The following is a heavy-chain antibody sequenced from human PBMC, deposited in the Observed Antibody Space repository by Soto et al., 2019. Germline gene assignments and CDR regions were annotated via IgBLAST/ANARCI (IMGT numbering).Heavy chain of an antibody. V-gene: IGHV3-30*04. CDR2: ISYDGKNK. Sequence: QVQLVESGRGVVQPGRSLRLSCAASGFTFSRYAMHWVRQAPGKGLERVAVISYDGKNKYFADSVKGRFTISRDNSKNTLYLQMNSLTPEDTAIYYCARTRAYNGSDFDYWGQGTLVTVSS. CDR3: ARTRAYNGSDFDY. D-gene: IGHD5-12*01. J-gene: IGHJ4*02. CDR1: GFTFSRYA.